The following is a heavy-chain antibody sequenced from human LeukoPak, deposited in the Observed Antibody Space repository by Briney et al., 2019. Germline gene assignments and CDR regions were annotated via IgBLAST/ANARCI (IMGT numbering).Heavy chain of an antibody. J-gene: IGHJ6*02. Sequence: GGSLRLSCAASGFTVSSNYMSWVRQAPGKGLEWVSVIYSGGSTYYADSVKGRFTISRDNARSTLYLQMNSLRADDTAVYYCARDLRCSDGSCYSGYFHYGMDVWGQGTTVSVSS. V-gene: IGHV3-53*01. CDR1: GFTVSSNY. CDR2: IYSGGST. CDR3: ARDLRCSDGSCYSGYFHYGMDV. D-gene: IGHD2-15*01.